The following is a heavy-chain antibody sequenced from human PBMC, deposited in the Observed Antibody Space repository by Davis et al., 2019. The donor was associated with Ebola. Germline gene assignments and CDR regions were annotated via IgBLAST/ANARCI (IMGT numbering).Heavy chain of an antibody. CDR3: TSSSYSGSYYRDY. CDR2: IRSKANSYAT. Sequence: GESLKISCAASGSTFSSYWMSWVRQAPGKGLEWVGRIRSKANSYATAYAASVKGRFTISRDDSKNTAYLQMNSLKTEDTAVYYCTSSSYSGSYYRDYWGQGTLVTVSS. CDR1: GSTFSSYW. J-gene: IGHJ4*02. D-gene: IGHD1-26*01. V-gene: IGHV3-73*01.